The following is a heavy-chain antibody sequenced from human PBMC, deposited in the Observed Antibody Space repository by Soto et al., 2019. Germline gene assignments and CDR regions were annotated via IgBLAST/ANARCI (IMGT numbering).Heavy chain of an antibody. V-gene: IGHV3-9*01. CDR3: AKDKGQQQLGLFDY. Sequence: PGGSLRLSCAASGFTFDDYAMHWVRQAPGKGLEWVSGISWNSGSIGYADSVKGRFTISRDNAKNSLYLQMNSLRAEDTALYYCAKDKGQQQLGLFDYWGQGTLVTVSS. CDR2: ISWNSGSI. D-gene: IGHD6-13*01. J-gene: IGHJ4*02. CDR1: GFTFDDYA.